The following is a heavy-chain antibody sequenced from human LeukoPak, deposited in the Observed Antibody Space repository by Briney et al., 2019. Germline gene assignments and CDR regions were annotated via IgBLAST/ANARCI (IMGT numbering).Heavy chain of an antibody. CDR3: ARLASGDRSRYYYYIAV. D-gene: IGHD7-27*01. CDR2: INHSGNT. J-gene: IGHJ6*03. Sequence: SETLSLTCAVYGGSFNGYYWSWIRQPPGKGLEWIGEINHSGNTNYNPSLKSRVTISVDTSKNQFSLKLSSVTAADTAVYYCARLASGDRSRYYYYIAVWGKGTTVTISS. CDR1: GGSFNGYY. V-gene: IGHV4-34*01.